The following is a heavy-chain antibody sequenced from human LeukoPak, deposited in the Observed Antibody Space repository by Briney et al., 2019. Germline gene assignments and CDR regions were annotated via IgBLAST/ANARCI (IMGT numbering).Heavy chain of an antibody. CDR3: AREEVSHSYGFRYKLNY. D-gene: IGHD5-18*01. CDR2: IIPILGMT. Sequence: SVMSSFKASGGTFSSYAISWVRQAPGQGVEWMGRIIPILGMTNYAQKYQGRVTITADKSTSTAYMELSSLRSEDTAVYYCAREEVSHSYGFRYKLNYWGQGTLVTVSS. J-gene: IGHJ4*02. V-gene: IGHV1-69*04. CDR1: GGTFSSYA.